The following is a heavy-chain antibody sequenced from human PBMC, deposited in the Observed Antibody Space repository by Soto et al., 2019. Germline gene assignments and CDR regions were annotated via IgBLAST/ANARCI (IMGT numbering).Heavy chain of an antibody. Sequence: QVQLVQSGAEVKKPGASVKVSCKASGYTFTGNYMHWVRQAPGQGFEWVGWINVNSGGTKYAQKFQGWVTMTRDTSISTVYMELSRLRSDDTAVYYCARGDKLSLYPQLDYWGQGTLVTVSS. D-gene: IGHD3-16*02. CDR2: INVNSGGT. CDR3: ARGDKLSLYPQLDY. J-gene: IGHJ4*02. CDR1: GYTFTGNY. V-gene: IGHV1-2*04.